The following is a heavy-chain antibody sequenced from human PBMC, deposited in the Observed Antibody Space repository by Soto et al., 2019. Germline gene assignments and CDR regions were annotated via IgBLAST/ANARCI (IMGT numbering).Heavy chain of an antibody. J-gene: IGHJ4*02. V-gene: IGHV3-30*02. CDR1: GFSFSVYG. CDR2: IWYDASKQ. CDR3: AQNMVRGVFGY. Sequence: GSLRLSCETSGFSFSVYGIHWCRHAPGKGLEWVAVIWYDASKQFYADSVKGRFTISRDNSKNTLYLQMNSLRAEDTAVYYCAQNMVRGVFGYWGQGTLVTVSS. D-gene: IGHD3-10*01.